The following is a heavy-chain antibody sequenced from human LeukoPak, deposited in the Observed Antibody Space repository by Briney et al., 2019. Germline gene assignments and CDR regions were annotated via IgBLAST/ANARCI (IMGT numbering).Heavy chain of an antibody. V-gene: IGHV3-21*01. CDR3: ARSSEQWLALFDY. D-gene: IGHD6-19*01. CDR1: GFTFSSYS. Sequence: GGSLRLSCAASGFTFSSYSMNWVRQAPGKGLEWVSSISSSSSYIYYADSVKGRFTISGDNAKNSLYLQMNSLRAEDTAVYYCARSSEQWLALFDYWGQGTLVTVSS. CDR2: ISSSSSYI. J-gene: IGHJ4*02.